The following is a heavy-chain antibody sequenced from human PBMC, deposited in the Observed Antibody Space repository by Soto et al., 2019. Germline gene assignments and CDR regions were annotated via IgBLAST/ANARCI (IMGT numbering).Heavy chain of an antibody. CDR3: ARHEGNGNVWPLDY. CDR2: IHYSGST. J-gene: IGHJ4*02. D-gene: IGHD2-8*01. CDR1: GDSIGTTHSY. V-gene: IGHV4-39*01. Sequence: LSLTCTVSGDSIGTTHSYWAWIRQSPGEGLEWIGNIHYSGSTYYMPSLRSRVTLSVDTSKNQFSLRLTSVTAEDTAVYYCARHEGNGNVWPLDYWGQGILVTVSS.